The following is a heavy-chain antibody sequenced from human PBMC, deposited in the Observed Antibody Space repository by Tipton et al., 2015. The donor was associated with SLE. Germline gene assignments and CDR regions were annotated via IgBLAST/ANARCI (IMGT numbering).Heavy chain of an antibody. CDR3: ARDKFDSPSRGFDP. Sequence: GSLRLSCTASGFTFSLYWMHWVRQAPGKGLVWVARVTPDGSGATYADSVKGRFTISRDNAKNTVYLQMTTLGAEDTAVYYCARDKFDSPSRGFDPWGQGTLVTVSS. D-gene: IGHD3-9*01. CDR1: GFTFSLYW. J-gene: IGHJ5*02. V-gene: IGHV3-74*01. CDR2: VTPDGSGA.